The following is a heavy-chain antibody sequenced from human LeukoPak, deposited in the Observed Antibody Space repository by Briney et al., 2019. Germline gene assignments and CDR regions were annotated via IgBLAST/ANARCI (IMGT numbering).Heavy chain of an antibody. Sequence: ASVKVSCKASGNIFTGYYMHWVRQAPGQGLEWMGSINPNSGGIKYAQKFQGRVTMTRDTSISTAYMELSRLRSDDTAIYYCPILGERAIGWFDPWGQGTLVTVSS. V-gene: IGHV1-2*02. CDR3: PILGERAIGWFDP. J-gene: IGHJ5*02. CDR1: GNIFTGYY. D-gene: IGHD1-26*01. CDR2: INPNSGGI.